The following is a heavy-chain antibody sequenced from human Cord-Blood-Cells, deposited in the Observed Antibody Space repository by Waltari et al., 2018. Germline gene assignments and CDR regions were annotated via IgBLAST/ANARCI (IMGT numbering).Heavy chain of an antibody. CDR1: GGSISRGRYY. CDR2: IYTSGST. J-gene: IGHJ4*02. Sequence: QVQLQESGPGLVKPSQTLSLTCTVSGGSISRGRYYWSWIRQPAVKGLEWIGYIYTSGSTNYNPSLKSRVTISVDTSKNQFSLKLSSVTAADTAVYYCARVYNWNYYFDYWGQGTLVTVSS. CDR3: ARVYNWNYYFDY. V-gene: IGHV4-61*09. D-gene: IGHD1-7*01.